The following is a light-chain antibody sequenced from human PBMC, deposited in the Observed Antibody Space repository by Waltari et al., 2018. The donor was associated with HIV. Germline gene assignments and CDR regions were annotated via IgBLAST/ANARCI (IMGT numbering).Light chain of an antibody. J-gene: IGLJ2*01. V-gene: IGLV2-18*02. CDR2: EVS. CDR3: SSYTSSNLV. CDR1: SSDVGSYNR. Sequence: QSALTQPPSVSGSPGQSVTISCTGSSSDVGSYNRVSWYQQPPGPAPKLMIYEVSNRPSGVPDRFSGSKSGNTAFLIISGLQAEDEADYYCSSYTSSNLVFGGGTKLTVL.